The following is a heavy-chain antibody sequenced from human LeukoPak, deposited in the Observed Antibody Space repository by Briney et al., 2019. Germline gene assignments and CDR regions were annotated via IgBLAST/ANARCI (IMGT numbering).Heavy chain of an antibody. CDR3: ARGSGWCSSSTCYSFDY. V-gene: IGHV4-59*01. Sequence: SETLSLTCSGSGVSIISYYWSWNRQPPGRGLEWIGYIYHSGTTNYNPSLKSRVTISVNSSTNQLSLRLNSVTAADTAVYYCARGSGWCSSSTCYSFDYWGQGSLVTVSS. J-gene: IGHJ4*02. CDR2: IYHSGTT. CDR1: GVSIISYY. D-gene: IGHD2-2*01.